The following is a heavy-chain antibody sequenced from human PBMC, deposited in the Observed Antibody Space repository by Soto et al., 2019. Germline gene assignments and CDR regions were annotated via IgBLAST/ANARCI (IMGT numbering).Heavy chain of an antibody. CDR1: VFICSNYG. V-gene: IGHV3-23*01. J-gene: IGHJ4*02. CDR3: VRCFWGDVTLDPLDF. CDR2: ISGVST. Sequence: GALRLSCQASVFICSNYGMGWVRQAPGKGLEWVSTISGVSTYYGDSVRGRFIISRDNSKNTLYLQMSSLRGDDTAFYYCVRCFWGDVTLDPLDFWGQGTLVTVSS. D-gene: IGHD7-27*01.